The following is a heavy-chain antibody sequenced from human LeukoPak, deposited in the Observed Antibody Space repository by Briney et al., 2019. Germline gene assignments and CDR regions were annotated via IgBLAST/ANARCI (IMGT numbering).Heavy chain of an antibody. V-gene: IGHV3-11*01. J-gene: IGHJ2*01. CDR1: GFTFSDYY. D-gene: IGHD3-10*01. CDR3: ARYAVRENRYIDL. Sequence: GGSLRLPCAASGFTFSDYYMSWISHAPAKGLEWVSYMSISGTITIIYYADSVKGRFTISRDDAENSVYLQMNSLRAEDTAVSYCARYAVRENRYIDLCGRGTLVTVSS. CDR2: MSISGTITII.